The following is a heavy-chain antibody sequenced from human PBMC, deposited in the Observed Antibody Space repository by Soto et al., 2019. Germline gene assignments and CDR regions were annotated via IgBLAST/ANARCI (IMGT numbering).Heavy chain of an antibody. CDR2: SYYSGTS. J-gene: IGHJ4*02. CDR3: TRRYNWNDYYFHLDY. D-gene: IGHD1-20*01. V-gene: IGHV4-39*01. CDR1: GVSIRFQSYY. Sequence: PSETLSLTCTVSGVSIRFQSYYWTWIRQTPGKGLEWVGSSYYSGTSYFNPALKGRVTISVDTSTNQFSLRLTSVTAADTAVYYCTRRYNWNDYYFHLDYWGQGTLVTLSS.